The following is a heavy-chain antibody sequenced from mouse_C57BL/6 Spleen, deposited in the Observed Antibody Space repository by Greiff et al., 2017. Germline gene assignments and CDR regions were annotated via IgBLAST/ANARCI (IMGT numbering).Heavy chain of an antibody. D-gene: IGHD3-2*02. CDR1: GFTFSDYG. V-gene: IGHV5-17*01. Sequence: EVKLVESGGGLVKPGGSLKLSCAASGFTFSDYGMHWVRQAPEKGLEWVAYISSGSSTIYYADTVKGRFTISRDNAKNTLFLQMTSLRSEDTAMYYCARLDSSGSYYFDYWGQGTTRTVSS. J-gene: IGHJ2*01. CDR3: ARLDSSGSYYFDY. CDR2: ISSGSSTI.